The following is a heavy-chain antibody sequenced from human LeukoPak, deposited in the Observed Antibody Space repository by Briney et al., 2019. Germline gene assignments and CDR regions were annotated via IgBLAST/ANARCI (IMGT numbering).Heavy chain of an antibody. CDR1: GGSIRTYY. CDR2: IYHSGST. CDR3: ARHGEHELRSGYYYMMDV. V-gene: IGHV4-59*08. Sequence: PSETLSLTCTVSGGSIRTYYWSWIRQTPGKGLEWIGYIYHSGSTNSNPSLKGRVTISLDTSKNQFSLKVMSVTAADTAVYYCARHGEHELRSGYYYMMDVWGQGTTVTVSS. D-gene: IGHD2-15*01. J-gene: IGHJ6*02.